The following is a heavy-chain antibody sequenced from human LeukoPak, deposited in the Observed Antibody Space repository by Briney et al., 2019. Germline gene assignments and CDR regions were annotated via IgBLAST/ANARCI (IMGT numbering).Heavy chain of an antibody. J-gene: IGHJ4*02. V-gene: IGHV3-7*01. CDR1: GFTFSNYW. CDR2: IKKDGSEK. CDR3: GRDLQDGVPTGY. Sequence: GGSLRLSCAVSGFTFSNYWMTWVRQAPGKGLEWVGNIKKDGSEKYYVESLKGRFTISRDNVKNSLYLQMNSLRAEDTAVYYCGRDLQDGVPTGYWGQGTLVIVS. D-gene: IGHD4-17*01.